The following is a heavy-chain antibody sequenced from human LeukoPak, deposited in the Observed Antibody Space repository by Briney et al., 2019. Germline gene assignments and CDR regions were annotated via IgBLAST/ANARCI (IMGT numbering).Heavy chain of an antibody. Sequence: GGSLRLSCAASGITVSSNYMSWVRQAPGKGLEWVSVISYGGSTYYADSVKGRFTISRDNSKNTLYLQMNSLRAEDTAVYFCATLTTVTTSSFDYWGQGTLVTVSS. V-gene: IGHV3-66*01. J-gene: IGHJ4*02. CDR2: ISYGGST. CDR1: GITVSSNY. D-gene: IGHD4-17*01. CDR3: ATLTTVTTSSFDY.